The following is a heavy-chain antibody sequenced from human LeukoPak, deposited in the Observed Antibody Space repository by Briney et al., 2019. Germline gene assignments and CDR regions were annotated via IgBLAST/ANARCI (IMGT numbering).Heavy chain of an antibody. J-gene: IGHJ4*02. Sequence: SETLSLTCTVSGGSISSYYWSWIRQPPGKGLEWIGYIYYSGSTNYNPSLKSRVTISVDTSKNQFSLKLSSVTAADTAVYYCARALDTAKDFDYWGQGTLVTVSS. CDR1: GGSISSYY. V-gene: IGHV4-59*01. CDR3: ARALDTAKDFDY. CDR2: IYYSGST. D-gene: IGHD5-18*01.